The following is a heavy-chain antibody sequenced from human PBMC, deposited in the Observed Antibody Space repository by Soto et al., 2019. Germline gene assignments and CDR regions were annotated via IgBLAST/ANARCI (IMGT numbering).Heavy chain of an antibody. Sequence: QVQWVEFGGGVVQPGRSLRLSCVASGSPFDVHWVRQAPGKGPEWVAHIVPDGRNQYWADSVKGRFTGSRDNAKNTVYLQINSLRTEDTAVYYCARGPTHGAFDLWGQGTIVTVSS. CDR1: GSPFD. CDR2: IVPDGRNQ. V-gene: IGHV3-30-3*01. J-gene: IGHJ3*01. CDR3: ARGPTHGAFDL.